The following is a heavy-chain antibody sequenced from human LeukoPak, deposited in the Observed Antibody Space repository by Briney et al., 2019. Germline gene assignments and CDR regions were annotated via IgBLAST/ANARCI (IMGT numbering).Heavy chain of an antibody. V-gene: IGHV4-4*02. CDR2: IYHSGST. J-gene: IGHJ3*02. Sequence: SETLSLTCAVSGGSISSSNWWSWVRQPPGKGLEWIGEIYHSGSTNYNPSLKSRVTISVDKSKNQFSLKLSSVTAADTAVYYCAKRGSYGYDAFDIWGQGTMVTVSS. D-gene: IGHD1-26*01. CDR3: AKRGSYGYDAFDI. CDR1: GGSISSSNW.